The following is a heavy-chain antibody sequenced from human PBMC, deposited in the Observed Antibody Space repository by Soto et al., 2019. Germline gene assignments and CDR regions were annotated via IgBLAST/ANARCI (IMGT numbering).Heavy chain of an antibody. CDR2: IYYSGST. Sequence: PSETLSLTCTVSGGSISSYYWSWIRQPPGKGLEWIGYIYYSGSTNYNPSLKSRVTISVDTSKNQFSLKLSSVTAADTAVYYCARRYGSAFDISGQGTMVTVSS. D-gene: IGHD3-10*01. J-gene: IGHJ3*02. CDR1: GGSISSYY. CDR3: ARRYGSAFDI. V-gene: IGHV4-59*01.